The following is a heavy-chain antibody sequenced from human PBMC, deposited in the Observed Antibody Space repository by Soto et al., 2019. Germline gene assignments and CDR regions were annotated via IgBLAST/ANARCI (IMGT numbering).Heavy chain of an antibody. CDR1: GGSFSGYY. Sequence: PSETLSLTCAVYGGSFSGYYLSWIRQPPGKGLEWIGEINHSGSTNYNPSLKSRVIISIDTSKNQFSLEVGSVTAADTAVYYCASSSLYGMDVWGQGTTVT. CDR2: INHSGST. V-gene: IGHV4-34*01. J-gene: IGHJ6*02. CDR3: ASSSLYGMDV.